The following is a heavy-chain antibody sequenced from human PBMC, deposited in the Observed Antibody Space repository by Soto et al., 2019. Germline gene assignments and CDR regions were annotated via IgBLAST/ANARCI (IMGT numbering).Heavy chain of an antibody. D-gene: IGHD3-10*01. V-gene: IGHV4-59*08. CDR3: ARHNYGSGSTYFDY. Sequence: QVQLQESGPGLVKPSETLSLTCTVSGGSISSYYWRWIRQPPGKGLEWIGYIYYSGSTNYNPSLKSRVTISVDTSKNQFSLKLNSMTAAATAVSYCARHNYGSGSTYFDYWGQGTLVTVSS. J-gene: IGHJ4*02. CDR1: GGSISSYY. CDR2: IYYSGST.